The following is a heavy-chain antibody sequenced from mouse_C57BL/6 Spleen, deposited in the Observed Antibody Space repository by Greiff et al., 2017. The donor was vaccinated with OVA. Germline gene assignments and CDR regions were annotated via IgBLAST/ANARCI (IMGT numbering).Heavy chain of an antibody. D-gene: IGHD2-5*01. CDR3: ARRDYSNPYYFDY. CDR2: ISSGSSTI. J-gene: IGHJ2*01. Sequence: EVKLVESGGGLVKPGGSLKLSCAASGFTFSDYGMHWVRQAPEKGLEWVAYISSGSSTIYYADTVKGRFTISRDNAKNTLFLQMTSLRSEDTAMYYCARRDYSNPYYFDYWGQGTPLTVSS. V-gene: IGHV5-17*01. CDR1: GFTFSDYG.